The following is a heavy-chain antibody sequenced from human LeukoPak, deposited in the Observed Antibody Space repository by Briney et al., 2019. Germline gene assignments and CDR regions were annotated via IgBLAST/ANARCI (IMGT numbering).Heavy chain of an antibody. J-gene: IGHJ4*02. Sequence: GGSLRLSCAASGSTFSSYSMNWVRQAPGKGLEWVSSISSSSSYIYYADSVKGRFTISRDNAKNSLYLQMNSLRAEDTALHYCARDLDSSGYFEYWGQGTLVTVSS. CDR3: ARDLDSSGYFEY. D-gene: IGHD3-22*01. CDR1: GSTFSSYS. V-gene: IGHV3-21*01. CDR2: ISSSSSYI.